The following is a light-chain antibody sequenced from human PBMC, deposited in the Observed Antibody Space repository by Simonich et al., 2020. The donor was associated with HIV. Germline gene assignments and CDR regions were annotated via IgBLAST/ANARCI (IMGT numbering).Light chain of an antibody. Sequence: QSVLTQPPSVSGAPGQRVTMSCTGSSSNIGAGYDVQWYQQLPGTAPTLLIYRNSNRPSGVPDLFSGSKSGTSASLAITGLQAEDEADYYCQSYDSSLSVVFGGGTKLTVL. CDR3: QSYDSSLSVV. CDR2: RNS. CDR1: SSNIGAGYD. V-gene: IGLV1-40*01. J-gene: IGLJ2*01.